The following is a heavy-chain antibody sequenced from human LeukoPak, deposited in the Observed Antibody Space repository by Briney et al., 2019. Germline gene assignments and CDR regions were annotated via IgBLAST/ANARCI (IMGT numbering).Heavy chain of an antibody. J-gene: IGHJ4*02. CDR2: IYWNDDK. Sequence: SGPTLVNPTQTLTLTCTFSGFSLTTGGVGVGWIRQPPGKALEWLALIYWNDDKRYSASLQNRLTITKDTSKNQVVLTMTNMDPVDTATYYCARLYYDSGRYHGPSDFWGQGTLVTVSS. V-gene: IGHV2-5*01. CDR3: ARLYYDSGRYHGPSDF. D-gene: IGHD3-22*01. CDR1: GFSLTTGGVG.